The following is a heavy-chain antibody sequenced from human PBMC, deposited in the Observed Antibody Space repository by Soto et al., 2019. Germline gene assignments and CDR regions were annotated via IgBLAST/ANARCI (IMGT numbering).Heavy chain of an antibody. J-gene: IGHJ4*02. CDR2: IIPIFGTA. Sequence: QVQLVQSGAEVKKPGSSVKVSCKASGGTFSSYAISWVRQAPGQGLEWMGGIIPIFGTAYYAQKFQGRVTITADKSTSTAYMELSSLRSEDTAVYYCAKSGSRAIAAAGTYVDYWGQGTLVTVSS. V-gene: IGHV1-69*06. CDR1: GGTFSSYA. CDR3: AKSGSRAIAAAGTYVDY. D-gene: IGHD6-13*01.